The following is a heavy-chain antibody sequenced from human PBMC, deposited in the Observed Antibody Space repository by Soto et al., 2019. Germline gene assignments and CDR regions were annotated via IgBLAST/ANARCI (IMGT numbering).Heavy chain of an antibody. D-gene: IGHD3-22*01. CDR3: ARTRSSGPTDFIEDAFDI. V-gene: IGHV3-30-3*01. CDR2: ISYDGSNK. Sequence: QVQLVESGGGVVQPGRSLRLSCAASGFTFSSYAMHWVRQAPGKGLERVAVISYDGSNKYYADSVKGRFTISRDNSKNTLYLQMNSLRAEDTAVYYCARTRSSGPTDFIEDAFDIWGQGTMVTVSS. CDR1: GFTFSSYA. J-gene: IGHJ3*02.